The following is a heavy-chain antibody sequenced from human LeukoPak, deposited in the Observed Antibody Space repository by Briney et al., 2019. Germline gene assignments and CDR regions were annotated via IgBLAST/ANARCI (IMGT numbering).Heavy chain of an antibody. J-gene: IGHJ4*02. CDR3: AREYCSSTSCSEEANWEINSLDY. Sequence: PSETLSLTCTVSGYSISSGYYWGWIRQPPGKGLEWIGSIYHSGSTYYNPSLKSRVTISVDTSKNQFSLRLSSVTAADTAVYYCAREYCSSTSCSEEANWEINSLDYWGQGTLVTVSS. V-gene: IGHV4-38-2*02. CDR2: IYHSGST. CDR1: GYSISSGYY. D-gene: IGHD2-2*01.